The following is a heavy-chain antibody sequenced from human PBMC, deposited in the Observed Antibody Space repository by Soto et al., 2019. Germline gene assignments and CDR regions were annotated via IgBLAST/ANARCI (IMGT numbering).Heavy chain of an antibody. V-gene: IGHV3-66*01. CDR3: AADTRPSAISV. J-gene: IGHJ3*01. CDR1: GLSVSNHY. CDR2: VYSDGRS. Sequence: GGSLRLSCEVSGLSVSNHYMNWVRQAPGKGLEWVSAVYSDGRSYYTESVKGRFIISRDSVSNTVHLQLNRLRVDDTAVYHCAADTRPSAISVWGHGTVVTVSS.